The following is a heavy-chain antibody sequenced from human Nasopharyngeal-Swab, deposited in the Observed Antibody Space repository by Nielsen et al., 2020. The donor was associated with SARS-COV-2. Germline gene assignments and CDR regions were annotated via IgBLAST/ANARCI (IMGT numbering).Heavy chain of an antibody. CDR2: IYGGGTT. Sequence: GESLTLSCAASGLSVTNSHMNWIRQAPGKGLEWVSVIYGGGTTEYADSVRGRFNISRDRSGNTLYLQMNSLRADDTAIYYCARDPRGDGYSFFDYWGQGTEVTVSS. V-gene: IGHV3-53*01. D-gene: IGHD5-24*01. CDR3: ARDPRGDGYSFFDY. CDR1: GLSVTNSH. J-gene: IGHJ4*02.